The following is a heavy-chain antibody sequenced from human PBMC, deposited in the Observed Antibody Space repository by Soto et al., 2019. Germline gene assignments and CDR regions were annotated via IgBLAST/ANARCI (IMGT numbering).Heavy chain of an antibody. CDR1: GYTFTTYY. CDR2: INPSNAKT. Sequence: GASVKVSFKASGYTFTTYYMHWLRQAPGQGLEWMGIINPSNAKTSYAQKFQGRVTMTSEMSTSTVYMELSGLRSEDTAVYYCARDGGYNFWSGYPINWFDSWGQGTLVTVSS. CDR3: ARDGGYNFWSGYPINWFDS. V-gene: IGHV1-46*01. D-gene: IGHD3-3*01. J-gene: IGHJ5*01.